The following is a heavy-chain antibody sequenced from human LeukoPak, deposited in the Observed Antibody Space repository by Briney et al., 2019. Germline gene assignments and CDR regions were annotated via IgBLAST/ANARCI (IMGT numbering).Heavy chain of an antibody. D-gene: IGHD2-21*01. CDR1: GLTFSDYY. CDR3: ARDVGVMDYFDY. CDR2: ISSSGTSI. Sequence: PGGSLRLSCAASGLTFSDYYMSWIRQAPGKGLEWVSYISSSGTSIYYADSVKGRFNISRDNAKNSLYLQMNSLRAEDTAVYYCARDVGVMDYFDYWGQGTLVTVSS. V-gene: IGHV3-11*04. J-gene: IGHJ4*02.